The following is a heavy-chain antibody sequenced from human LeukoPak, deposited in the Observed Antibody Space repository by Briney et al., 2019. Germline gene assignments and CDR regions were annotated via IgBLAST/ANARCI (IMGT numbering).Heavy chain of an antibody. CDR2: IYGGGNI. CDR3: ARGAGYNYPYYFDH. V-gene: IGHV3-53*01. Sequence: GGSLRLSCAASGFTVSSNYMNWVRQAPGKGLEWVSVIYGGGNIYYADSVKGRFTISRDNSKNTLYLQMNSLRAEDTAVYYCARGAGYNYPYYFDHWGQGTLVTVSS. J-gene: IGHJ4*02. D-gene: IGHD5-24*01. CDR1: GFTVSSNY.